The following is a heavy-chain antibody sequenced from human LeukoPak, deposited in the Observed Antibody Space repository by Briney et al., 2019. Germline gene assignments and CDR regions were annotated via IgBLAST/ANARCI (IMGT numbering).Heavy chain of an antibody. CDR2: IIPILGIA. CDR1: GGTFSSYA. J-gene: IGHJ3*02. Sequence: SVKVSCKASGGTFSSYAISWVRQAPGQGLEWMGRIIPILGIANYAQKFQGRVTITADKSTSTAYMELSSLRSEDTAVYYCARGGVVGIFGDIWGQGTMVTVSS. CDR3: ARGGVVGIFGDI. V-gene: IGHV1-69*04. D-gene: IGHD3-3*01.